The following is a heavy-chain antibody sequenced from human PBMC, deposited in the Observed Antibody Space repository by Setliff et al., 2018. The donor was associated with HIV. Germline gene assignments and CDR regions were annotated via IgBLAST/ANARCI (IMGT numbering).Heavy chain of an antibody. D-gene: IGHD3-9*01. V-gene: IGHV3-74*01. Sequence: GESLKISCAASGFSFSNYWMHWVRQAPGKGLVWVSRINTDGSSTLYADSVKGRFTISRDNTKNTLYLQMNSLRAEDTAVYYCVREGWSLLRYFDWLLSYMDVWGKGTTVTVSS. CDR2: INTDGSST. CDR1: GFSFSNYW. CDR3: VREGWSLLRYFDWLLSYMDV. J-gene: IGHJ6*04.